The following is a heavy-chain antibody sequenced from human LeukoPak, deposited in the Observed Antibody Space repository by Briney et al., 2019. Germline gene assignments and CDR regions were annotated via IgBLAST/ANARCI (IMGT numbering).Heavy chain of an antibody. D-gene: IGHD2-2*01. CDR3: ARVYCSTSSWNYFDY. J-gene: IGHJ4*02. CDR2: IYHSGST. Sequence: SETLSLTCAVSGGSITSSNWWTWVRQPPGKGLEWIGEIYHSGSTNYNPSLQSRVTMSVDKSKNLFSLKLSSVTAADTAMYYCARVYCSTSSWNYFDYWGQGTLVTVSS. V-gene: IGHV4-4*02. CDR1: GGSITSSNW.